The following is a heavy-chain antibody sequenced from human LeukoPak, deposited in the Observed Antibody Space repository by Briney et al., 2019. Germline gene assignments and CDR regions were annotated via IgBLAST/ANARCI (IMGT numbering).Heavy chain of an antibody. CDR3: AKGSVNYDILTGSYFDY. CDR1: GFTFSRYW. CDR2: ISGSGENT. D-gene: IGHD3-9*01. V-gene: IGHV3-23*01. Sequence: GGSLRLSCAASGFTFSRYWMTWVRQAPGKGLEWVSSISGSGENTYYADSVKGRFTISRDNSKNTLSLQMNSLRAEDTAVYYCAKGSVNYDILTGSYFDYWGQGTLVTVSS. J-gene: IGHJ4*02.